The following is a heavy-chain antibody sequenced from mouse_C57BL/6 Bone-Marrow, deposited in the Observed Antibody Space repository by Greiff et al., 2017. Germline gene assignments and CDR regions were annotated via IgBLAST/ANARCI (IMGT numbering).Heavy chain of an antibody. V-gene: IGHV5-17*01. CDR1: GFTFSDYG. Sequence: EVQRVESGGGLVKPGGSLKLSCAASGFTFSDYGMHWVRQAPEKGLEWVAYISSGSSTIYYADTVKGRFTISRDNAKNTLFLQMTSLRSEDTAMYYCAITTVVATDAMDYWGQGTSVTVSS. J-gene: IGHJ4*01. D-gene: IGHD1-1*01. CDR3: AITTVVATDAMDY. CDR2: ISSGSSTI.